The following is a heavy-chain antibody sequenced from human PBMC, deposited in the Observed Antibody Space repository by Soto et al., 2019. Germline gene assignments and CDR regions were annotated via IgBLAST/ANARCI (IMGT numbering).Heavy chain of an antibody. Sequence: GGSLRLSCAASGFTFSSYSMNGVRQAPGKGLEWVSSISSSSSYIYYADSVKGRLTISRDNAKNSLYLQMNSLRAEETAVYYCATSRYYDILTGLAFDIWGQGTMVTVSS. CDR2: ISSSSSYI. J-gene: IGHJ3*02. V-gene: IGHV3-21*01. CDR3: ATSRYYDILTGLAFDI. D-gene: IGHD3-9*01. CDR1: GFTFSSYS.